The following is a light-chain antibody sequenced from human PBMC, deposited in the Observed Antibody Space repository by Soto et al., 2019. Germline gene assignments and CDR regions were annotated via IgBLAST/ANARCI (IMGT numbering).Light chain of an antibody. Sequence: QPVLTQSPSASASLGASVKLTCTLSSWHSSYAIAWHQQQPEKGPRYLMKLNSDGSHSKGDGIPDRFSGSSSGAERYITSPSLQSEDEADYGCQTWGNGIQVFGGGTKLTVL. CDR1: SWHSSYA. J-gene: IGLJ3*02. V-gene: IGLV4-69*01. CDR3: QTWGNGIQV. CDR2: LNSDGSH.